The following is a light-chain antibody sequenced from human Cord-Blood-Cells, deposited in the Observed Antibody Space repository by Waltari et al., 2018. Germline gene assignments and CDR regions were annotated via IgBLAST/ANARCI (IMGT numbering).Light chain of an antibody. Sequence: QSALTQPASLSGSPGQSITISCTGTSSDVGGFNYVSWYQQHPGKAPRLMILDVSNPPSGVSTRLAGYTSGSAAARTISGLEAEDEADYCWSSDTSSSALVFGGGTKLTVL. CDR2: DVS. J-gene: IGLJ3*02. CDR3: SSDTSSSALV. CDR1: SSDVGGFNY. V-gene: IGLV2-14*03.